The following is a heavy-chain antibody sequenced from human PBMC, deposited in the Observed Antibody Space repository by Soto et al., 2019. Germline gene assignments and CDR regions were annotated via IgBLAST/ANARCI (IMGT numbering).Heavy chain of an antibody. V-gene: IGHV4-34*01. CDR1: GWSFSGYY. J-gene: IGHJ4*02. CDR2: INHSGSP. Sequence: XETLALTCAVYGWSFSGYYWSWLRQPPGKGLEWIGEINHSGSPNYNPSLKSRVTISVDTSKNQFSLKMTSVTAADTAVYYCATANWSHHYFDHWGQGPLVTVSS. D-gene: IGHD1-1*01. CDR3: ATANWSHHYFDH.